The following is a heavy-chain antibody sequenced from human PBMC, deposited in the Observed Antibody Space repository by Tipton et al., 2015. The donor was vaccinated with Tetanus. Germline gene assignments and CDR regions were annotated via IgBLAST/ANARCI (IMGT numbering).Heavy chain of an antibody. V-gene: IGHV4-61*08. D-gene: IGHD3-9*01. CDR1: GASLRGGDYH. Sequence: TLSLTCTVSGASLRGGDYHWSWIRQPPGKGLEWLAYISGSGTTNSNYFLKSRVTMSVNTSKNQFSLRLSSVTAADTALYYCARSQRVEDDAGGLDFLTGFYGDYWFDLWGRGIPVTVSS. CDR3: ARSQRVEDDAGGLDFLTGFYGDYWFDL. J-gene: IGHJ5*02. CDR2: ISGSGTT.